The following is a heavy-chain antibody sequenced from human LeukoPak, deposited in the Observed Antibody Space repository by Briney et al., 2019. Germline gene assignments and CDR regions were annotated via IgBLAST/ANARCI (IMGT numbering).Heavy chain of an antibody. Sequence: GGSLILSCAASGFTFSDYYMSWIRQAPGKGLEWVSYISSSSSYTNYADSVKGRFTISRDNAKNSLYLQMNSLRAEDTAVYYCARASDSSGYGYWGQGTLVTVPS. CDR2: ISSSSSYT. D-gene: IGHD3-22*01. CDR1: GFTFSDYY. J-gene: IGHJ4*02. CDR3: ARASDSSGYGY. V-gene: IGHV3-11*05.